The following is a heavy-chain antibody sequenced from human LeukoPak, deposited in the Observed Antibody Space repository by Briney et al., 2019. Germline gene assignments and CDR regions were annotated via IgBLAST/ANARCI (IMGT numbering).Heavy chain of an antibody. D-gene: IGHD6-13*01. CDR3: ARLAAAGTDY. CDR1: GYIFTGYY. Sequence: GASVKVSCKASGYIFTGYYIHWVREAPGQGLEWIGWINPNSGDTHYAQKFQGRVTMTRATSISTAYMELSRLRSDDTAVYYCARLAAAGTDYWGQGTLVTVSS. J-gene: IGHJ4*02. V-gene: IGHV1-2*02. CDR2: INPNSGDT.